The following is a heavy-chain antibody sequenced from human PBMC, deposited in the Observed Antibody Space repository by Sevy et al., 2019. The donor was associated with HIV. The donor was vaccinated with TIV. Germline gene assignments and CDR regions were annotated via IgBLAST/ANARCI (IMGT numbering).Heavy chain of an antibody. V-gene: IGHV3-15*01. Sequence: GGSLRLSCAASGFTFSNAWMSWVRQAPGKALEWVGRIKSKTDGGTTDYAAPVKGRFTISRDDSKNTLYLQMNSLKTEDTAVYYCTTDGIVGDHYFDYWGQGTLVTVSS. CDR3: TTDGIVGDHYFDY. J-gene: IGHJ4*02. CDR1: GFTFSNAW. D-gene: IGHD1-26*01. CDR2: IKSKTDGGTT.